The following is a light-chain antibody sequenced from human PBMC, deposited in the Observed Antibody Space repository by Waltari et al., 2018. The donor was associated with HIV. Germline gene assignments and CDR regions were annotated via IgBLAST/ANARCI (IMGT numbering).Light chain of an antibody. CDR2: DAS. Sequence: EILLTQSPGTLSLSPGERATLSCRASQRISSSHLAWYQQQPGQAPRLLIYDASNRVTGIPDRFSGSGSGTDFTLTISRLEPEDFAVYYCQHYGSSPPYTFGQGTHLEIK. J-gene: IGKJ2*01. V-gene: IGKV3-20*01. CDR3: QHYGSSPPYT. CDR1: QRISSSH.